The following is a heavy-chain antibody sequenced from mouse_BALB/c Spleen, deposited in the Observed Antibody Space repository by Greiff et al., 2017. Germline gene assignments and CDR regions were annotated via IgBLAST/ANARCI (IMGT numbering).Heavy chain of an antibody. Sequence: VQLQQSGAELMKPGASVKISCKATGYTFSSYWIEWVKQRPGHGLEWIGEILPGSGSTNYNEKFKGKATFTADTSSNTAYMQLSSLTSEDSAVYYCARYRYAGYAMDYWGQGTSVTVSS. V-gene: IGHV1-9*01. CDR1: GYTFSSYW. J-gene: IGHJ4*01. CDR2: ILPGSGST. D-gene: IGHD2-14*01. CDR3: ARYRYAGYAMDY.